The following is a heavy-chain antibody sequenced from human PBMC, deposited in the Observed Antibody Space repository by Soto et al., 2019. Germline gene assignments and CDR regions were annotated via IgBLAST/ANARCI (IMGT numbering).Heavy chain of an antibody. J-gene: IGHJ4*02. V-gene: IGHV1-18*04. CDR1: GYTFTSNS. CDR2: INVYNGNT. CDR3: ARFRFLEWSQDY. D-gene: IGHD3-3*01. Sequence: ASVKVSCKASGYTFTSNSIGWVRQAPGQGLEWMGWINVYNGNTKYAQQLQGRVTLTTDTSTSTAYMDLRSLRSDDTAVYSCARFRFLEWSQDYWGQGTLVTVSS.